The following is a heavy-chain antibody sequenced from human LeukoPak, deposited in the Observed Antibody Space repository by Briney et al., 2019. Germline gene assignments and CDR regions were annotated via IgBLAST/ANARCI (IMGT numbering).Heavy chain of an antibody. CDR3: GRVFAVVPAGLMDV. D-gene: IGHD2-2*01. Sequence: GGSLRLSCAASGFTFSSYWMHCARQTPGKGLMWVSRIKTDGSSTTYADSVKGRFTISRDNAKNTLYLQMNSLRVEDTAVYYCGRVFAVVPAGLMDVWGKGTTVTVSS. V-gene: IGHV3-74*03. CDR1: GFTFSSYW. J-gene: IGHJ6*03. CDR2: IKTDGSST.